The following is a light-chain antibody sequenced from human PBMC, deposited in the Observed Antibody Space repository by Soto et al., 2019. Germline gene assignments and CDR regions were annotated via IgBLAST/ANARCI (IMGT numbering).Light chain of an antibody. V-gene: IGLV1-47*01. CDR1: SSNIGSNY. CDR2: RNN. J-gene: IGLJ3*02. CDR3: AVWDDSLSGRV. Sequence: QSVLSQPPSASGTPGQRVTISCSGSSSNIGSNYVYWYQQLPGTAPKLLIYRNNQRPSGVPDRFSGSKSGTSASLAISGLRSEDEADYHCAVWDDSLSGRVFGGGTKLTVL.